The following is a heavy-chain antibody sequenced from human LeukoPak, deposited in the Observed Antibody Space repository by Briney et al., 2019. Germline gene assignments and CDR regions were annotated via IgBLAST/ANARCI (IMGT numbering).Heavy chain of an antibody. V-gene: IGHV3-53*01. CDR1: GFTVSNNY. Sequence: EGYQRLSCAAAGFTVSNNYMSWVRQAPEKGLERVSVLYSGGNTYYADSVKGRFTISSDNSKNTLYLQMNSLRAEDTVVYYCAKDLLQGSYGMDVWGKGTTVTVSS. CDR3: AKDLLQGSYGMDV. CDR2: LYSGGNT. J-gene: IGHJ6*04. D-gene: IGHD2-15*01.